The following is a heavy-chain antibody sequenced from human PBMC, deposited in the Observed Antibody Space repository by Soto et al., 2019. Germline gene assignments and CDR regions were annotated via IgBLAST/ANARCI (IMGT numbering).Heavy chain of an antibody. V-gene: IGHV4-61*01. D-gene: IGHD6-19*01. CDR2: IYYRGST. Sequence: QVQLQESGPGLVKPSETLSLTCTVSGGSVSSGSYYWSWIRQPPGKGLEWIGHIYYRGSTNYNPSLKSRVTMSLDTSQNQFSLQLSSVNAADTAVYYWARIKVDSSGWGFDYWGQGPLVSVSS. J-gene: IGHJ4*02. CDR3: ARIKVDSSGWGFDY. CDR1: GGSVSSGSYY.